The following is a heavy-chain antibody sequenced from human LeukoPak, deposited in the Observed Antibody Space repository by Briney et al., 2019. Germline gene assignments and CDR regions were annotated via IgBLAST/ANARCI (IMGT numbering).Heavy chain of an antibody. CDR1: GYTFTSYG. CDR3: ARGLGYCSGGSCGWFDP. CDR2: ISAYNGNT. V-gene: IGHV1-18*04. J-gene: IGHJ5*02. Sequence: ASVKVSCKASGYTFTSYGISWVRQAPGQGLEWMGWISAYNGNTNYAQKLQGRVTMTTDTSTSTAYMELRSLRSDDTAVYYCARGLGYCSGGSCGWFDPWGQGTLVTVSS. D-gene: IGHD2-15*01.